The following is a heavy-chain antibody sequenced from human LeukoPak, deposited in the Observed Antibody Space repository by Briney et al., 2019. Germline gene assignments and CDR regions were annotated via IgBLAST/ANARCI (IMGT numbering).Heavy chain of an antibody. D-gene: IGHD2-21*01. CDR3: AKLSQPGYCGGDCPGAFDI. J-gene: IGHJ3*02. V-gene: IGHV3-30*02. CDR2: IRYDGSNK. Sequence: GSLRLSCAASGFTFSSYGMHWVRQAPGKGLEWVAFIRYDGSNKYYADSVKGRFTISRDNSKNTLYLQMNSLRAEDTAVYYCAKLSQPGYCGGDCPGAFDIWGQGTMVTVSS. CDR1: GFTFSSYG.